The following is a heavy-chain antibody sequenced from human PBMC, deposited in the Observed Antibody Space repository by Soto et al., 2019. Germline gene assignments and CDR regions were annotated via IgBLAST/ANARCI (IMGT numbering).Heavy chain of an antibody. J-gene: IGHJ2*01. CDR2: IWYDGSNK. Sequence: QVQLVESGGGVVQPGRSLRLSCAASGFTFSSYGMHWVRQAPGKGLEWVAVIWYDGSNKYYADSVKGRFTISRDNSKNTLYLQMNSLRAEDTAVYYCARVGGYYDSSGHNWYFDLWGRGTLVTVSS. CDR1: GFTFSSYG. V-gene: IGHV3-33*01. D-gene: IGHD3-22*01. CDR3: ARVGGYYDSSGHNWYFDL.